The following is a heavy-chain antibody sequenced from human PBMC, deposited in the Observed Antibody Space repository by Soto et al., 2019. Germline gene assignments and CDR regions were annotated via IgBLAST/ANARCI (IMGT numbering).Heavy chain of an antibody. J-gene: IGHJ4*02. V-gene: IGHV1-18*04. CDR3: ARTIAVAGIGYYFDY. Sequence: GASVKVFCKASGYSFSTYAISWVRQAPGQGLEWLGRISTYNGNTNYGHILQGRVALTTDTSTNTAFMELRSLGSDDTAVYYCARTIAVAGIGYYFDYWGQGTLVTVSS. D-gene: IGHD6-19*01. CDR1: GYSFSTYA. CDR2: ISTYNGNT.